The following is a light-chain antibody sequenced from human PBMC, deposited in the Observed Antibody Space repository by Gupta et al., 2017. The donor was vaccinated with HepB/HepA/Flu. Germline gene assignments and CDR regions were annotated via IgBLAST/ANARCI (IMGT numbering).Light chain of an antibody. Sequence: EIVLTQSPATLSLSPGERATLSCRASQNIMRFLAWYQQKPGQAPRLLIYDASNRATGIPARFSGSGSGTDFTLTISSLEPDDFAVYYCQQCSPWSISFGGGTKVEIK. CDR2: DAS. CDR1: QNIMRF. V-gene: IGKV3-11*01. J-gene: IGKJ4*01. CDR3: QQCSPWSIS.